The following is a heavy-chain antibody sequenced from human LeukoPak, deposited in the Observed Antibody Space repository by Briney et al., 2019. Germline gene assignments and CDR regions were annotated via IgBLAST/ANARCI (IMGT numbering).Heavy chain of an antibody. V-gene: IGHV3-20*04. Sequence: PGGSLRLSCTASGFTFDDYGMNWVRQAPGKGLEWVSGINWNGGSTGYADSVKGRFTISRDNSKNSLYLQMNSLRAEDTALYYCAKDSVALRGDYDYYYMDVWGKGTTVTVSS. CDR1: GFTFDDYG. CDR3: AKDSVALRGDYDYYYMDV. CDR2: INWNGGST. D-gene: IGHD2-15*01. J-gene: IGHJ6*03.